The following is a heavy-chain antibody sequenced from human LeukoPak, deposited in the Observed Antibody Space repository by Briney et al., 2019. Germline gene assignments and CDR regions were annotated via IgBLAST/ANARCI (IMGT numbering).Heavy chain of an antibody. CDR2: INYIGTT. Sequence: SQTLSLTCTVSGGFISSGGYYWTWIRQPPGKGLEWIGNINYIGTTDYSPSLRSRVTISVDTSKNQFSLRLTSVTAADTAVYYCARGTASAGPLFFDYWGQGALVTVSS. D-gene: IGHD6-13*01. CDR1: GGFISSGGYY. CDR3: ARGTASAGPLFFDY. V-gene: IGHV4-31*03. J-gene: IGHJ4*02.